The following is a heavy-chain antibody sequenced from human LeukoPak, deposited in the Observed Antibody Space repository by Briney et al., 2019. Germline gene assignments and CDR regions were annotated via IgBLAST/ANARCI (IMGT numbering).Heavy chain of an antibody. J-gene: IGHJ4*02. D-gene: IGHD6-19*01. CDR2: ISNDGTNK. CDR3: GRDQGGSIGWYGDY. V-gene: IGHV3-30*04. CDR1: EFTFSSYA. Sequence: GRSLRLSCAASEFTFSSYAMDWVRQAPGKGLEWVAFISNDGTNKYYADSVKGRFTISRDNSKNTLYLQMNSLRAEDTAVYYCGRDQGGSIGWYGDYWGQGPLVTVSS.